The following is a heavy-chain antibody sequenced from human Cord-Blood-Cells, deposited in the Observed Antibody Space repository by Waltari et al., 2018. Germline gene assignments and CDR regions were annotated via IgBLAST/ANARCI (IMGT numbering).Heavy chain of an antibody. J-gene: IGHJ3*02. CDR2: IFSHDEK. CDR3: ARIRRSSSWYKDDAFDI. D-gene: IGHD6-13*01. Sequence: QVTLKESGPVLVKPTETLTLTCTVSGFSLSNARMGVSWIRQPPGKALEWLAHIFSHDEKSYSTSLKSRLTISKDTSKSQVVLTMTNMDPVDTATYYCARIRRSSSWYKDDAFDIWGQGTMVTVSS. V-gene: IGHV2-26*01. CDR1: GFSLSNARMG.